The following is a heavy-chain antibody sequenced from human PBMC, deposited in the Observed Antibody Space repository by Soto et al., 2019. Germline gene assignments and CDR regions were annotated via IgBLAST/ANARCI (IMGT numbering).Heavy chain of an antibody. D-gene: IGHD2-8*01. J-gene: IGHJ4*02. CDR1: GVSISSGNW. Sequence: SETLSLTCAVSGVSISSGNWWTWVRQTPQRGLEYIGEIFHDGTANYYPSFERRVAISVDTSKNQFSLKLTSVTAADTAIYFCARLVYDTRLNYMYFAFWGQGALVTVSS. CDR2: IFHDGTA. CDR3: ARLVYDTRLNYMYFAF. V-gene: IGHV4-4*02.